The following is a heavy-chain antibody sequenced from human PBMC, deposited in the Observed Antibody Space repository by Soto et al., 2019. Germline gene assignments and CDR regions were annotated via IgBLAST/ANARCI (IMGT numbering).Heavy chain of an antibody. CDR2: IKQDGSEK. V-gene: IGHV3-7*01. Sequence: EVQLVESGGGLVQPGGSLRLSCAASGFTFSSYCMSWVRQAPGKGLEWVANIKQDGSEKYYVDSVKGRFTISRDNAKNSLYLQMNSLRAEDAAVYYCAREPPMGAAAGISYFDYWGQGTLVTVSS. D-gene: IGHD6-13*01. CDR3: AREPPMGAAAGISYFDY. J-gene: IGHJ4*02. CDR1: GFTFSSYC.